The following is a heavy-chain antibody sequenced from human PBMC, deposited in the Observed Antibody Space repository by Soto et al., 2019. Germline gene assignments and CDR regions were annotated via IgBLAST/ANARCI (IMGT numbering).Heavy chain of an antibody. CDR2: VSAYNGNT. J-gene: IGHJ4*02. CDR1: GYTFSNDA. D-gene: IGHD1-7*01. Sequence: QVQLVQSGAEVKKAGASVKVSCKASGYTFSNDAITWVRQAPGQGLEWMGWVSAYNGNTNYAQKFKGRVTMTTDTSTSTAYMEIRSLRYDDTVVYFCARASRYYWNYMMYWGQGTLVTVSS. CDR3: ARASRYYWNYMMY. V-gene: IGHV1-18*01.